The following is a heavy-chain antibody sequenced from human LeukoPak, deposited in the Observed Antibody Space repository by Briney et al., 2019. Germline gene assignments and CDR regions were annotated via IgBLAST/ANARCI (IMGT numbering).Heavy chain of an antibody. CDR1: GFTFSSYS. V-gene: IGHV3-21*01. CDR2: ISSSSSYI. J-gene: IGHJ3*02. CDR3: ARGRQWLGTGWAFDI. D-gene: IGHD6-19*01. Sequence: GGSLRLSCAASGFTFSSYSMNWVRQAPGKGLEWVSSISSSSSYIYYADSVKGRFTISRDNAKNSLYLQMNSLRAEDTAVYYCARGRQWLGTGWAFDIWGQGTMVTVSS.